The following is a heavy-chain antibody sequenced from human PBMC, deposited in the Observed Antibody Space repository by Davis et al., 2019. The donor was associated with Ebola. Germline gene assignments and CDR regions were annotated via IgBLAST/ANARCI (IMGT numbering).Heavy chain of an antibody. CDR3: AKDTSNIWFDI. Sequence: GESLKISCAASGFTFSRHAMNWVRQAPGKGLEWVSVIGGGGSPTYYADSVKGRFTISRDNSKNTLYLQMNGLRVEDTAIYYCAKDTSNIWFDIWGQGTMVTVSS. D-gene: IGHD1-26*01. CDR1: GFTFSRHA. J-gene: IGHJ3*02. V-gene: IGHV3-23*01. CDR2: IGGGGSPT.